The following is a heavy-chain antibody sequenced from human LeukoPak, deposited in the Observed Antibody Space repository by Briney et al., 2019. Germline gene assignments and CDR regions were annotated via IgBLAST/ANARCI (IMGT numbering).Heavy chain of an antibody. D-gene: IGHD6-19*01. Sequence: ASVKVSCKASGYTFTFYYMHWVRQAPGQGLEWMGWINPNSGDTNYAQKFQGWVTMTRDTSISTAYMELRRLRFDDTAVYYCARDVSVAVTGTDHFDYWGQGTLVTVSS. V-gene: IGHV1-2*04. CDR3: ARDVSVAVTGTDHFDY. CDR2: INPNSGDT. J-gene: IGHJ4*02. CDR1: GYTFTFYY.